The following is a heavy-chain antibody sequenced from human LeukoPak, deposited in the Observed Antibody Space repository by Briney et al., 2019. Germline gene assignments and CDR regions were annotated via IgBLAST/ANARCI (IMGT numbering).Heavy chain of an antibody. J-gene: IGHJ5*02. CDR1: GGSISSYS. CDR2: IHYNGSP. V-gene: IGHV4-59*01. Sequence: SETLSLTCTVPGGSISSYSWSWIRQPPGKGLEWIGYIHYNGSPNYNPSLKSRVTISVDTSKNQFSLKLSSVTAADTAVYYCARGGVTIFGVATPTDWFDPWGQGTLVTVSS. D-gene: IGHD3-3*01. CDR3: ARGGVTIFGVATPTDWFDP.